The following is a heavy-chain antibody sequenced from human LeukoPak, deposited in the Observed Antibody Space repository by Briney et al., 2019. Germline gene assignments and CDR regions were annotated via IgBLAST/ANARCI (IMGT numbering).Heavy chain of an antibody. CDR1: GYTLTELA. J-gene: IGHJ1*01. CDR3: ATVSTVNLAEYFQH. V-gene: IGHV1-24*01. Sequence: ASVKVSCNVSGYTLTELAMHWVRQAPGKGLEWMGGFDPEDGETIYAQKFQCRVTMTEDASTDTADMELSSLRSEDTAVYYCATVSTVNLAEYFQHWGQGTLVTVSS. D-gene: IGHD4-11*01. CDR2: FDPEDGET.